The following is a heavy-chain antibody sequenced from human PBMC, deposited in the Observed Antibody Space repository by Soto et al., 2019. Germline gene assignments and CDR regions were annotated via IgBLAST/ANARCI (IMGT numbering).Heavy chain of an antibody. V-gene: IGHV1-8*01. D-gene: IGHD6-13*01. Sequence: GASVKVSCKASGYTFTSYDINWVRQATGQGLEWMGWMNPNSGNTGYAQKFQGRATMTRNTSISTAYMELSSLRSEDTAVYYCARGSGSSWYTYYYYGMDVWGQGTTVTVSS. CDR3: ARGSGSSWYTYYYYGMDV. CDR2: MNPNSGNT. CDR1: GYTFTSYD. J-gene: IGHJ6*02.